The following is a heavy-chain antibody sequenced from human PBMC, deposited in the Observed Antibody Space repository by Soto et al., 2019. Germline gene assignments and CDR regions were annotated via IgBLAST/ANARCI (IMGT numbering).Heavy chain of an antibody. CDR2: IAYDANKK. D-gene: IGHD3-22*01. Sequence: QVQLVESGGGVVQPGRSLRLSCAASGFTFSAYGMHWVRQAPGRGLECVAVIAYDANKKYYADSVKGRFTVSRDNSRDTLYLQMNSLRTDDTAVYYCARIGIPDYYDRSGHVDWGQGTLVTVSS. CDR1: GFTFSAYG. J-gene: IGHJ4*02. V-gene: IGHV3-30*03. CDR3: ARIGIPDYYDRSGHVD.